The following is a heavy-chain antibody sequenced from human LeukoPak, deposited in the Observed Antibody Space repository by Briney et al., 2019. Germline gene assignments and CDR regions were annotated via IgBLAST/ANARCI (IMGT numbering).Heavy chain of an antibody. CDR3: AREGGPFRPLDY. V-gene: IGHV4-4*02. J-gene: IGHJ4*02. CDR2: ISLSGVT. Sequence: SGTLSLTCGVSGGSISSTNWWSWVRQPPGQGLEWIGEISLSGVTNYNPSLGSRVTISIDKSENHVSLKLTSVTAADTAVYYCAREGGPFRPLDYSGQGTLVTVSS. CDR1: GGSISSTNW. D-gene: IGHD2/OR15-2a*01.